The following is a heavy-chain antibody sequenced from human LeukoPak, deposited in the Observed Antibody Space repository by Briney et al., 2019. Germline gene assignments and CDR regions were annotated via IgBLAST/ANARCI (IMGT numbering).Heavy chain of an antibody. CDR2: ISASNGNT. D-gene: IGHD1-26*01. CDR1: AYTFTSYA. CDR3: ARDLAGVVGVTAWFDP. Sequence: ASVKVSCKASAYTFTSYAISWVRQALGQGLEWMGWISASNGNTNYAQKLHGRVTMTTDTSTNTVYMELRSLRFDDTAVYYCARDLAGVVGVTAWFDPWGQGTLVTVSS. V-gene: IGHV1-18*01. J-gene: IGHJ5*02.